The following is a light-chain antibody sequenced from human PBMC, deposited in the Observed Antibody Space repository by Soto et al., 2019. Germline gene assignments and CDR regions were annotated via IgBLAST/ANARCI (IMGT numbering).Light chain of an antibody. J-gene: IGLJ2*01. CDR2: DNN. Sequence: QSVLTQPPSVSAAPGQKVTISCSGGTSNIGNNYVSWYQHLPGTAPKLLIYDNNKRPSGIPDRFSGSKSGTSATLGITGLQTGDAANYYCGTWDSGLSAGVFGGGTKLTVL. V-gene: IGLV1-51*01. CDR1: TSNIGNNY. CDR3: GTWDSGLSAGV.